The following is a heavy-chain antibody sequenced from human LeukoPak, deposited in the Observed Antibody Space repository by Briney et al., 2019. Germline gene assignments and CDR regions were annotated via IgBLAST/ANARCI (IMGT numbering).Heavy chain of an antibody. V-gene: IGHV4-34*01. Sequence: SETLSLTCAVYGGSFSGYYWSWIRQPPGKGLEWIGEINHSGSTNYNPSLKSRVTISVDTSKTQFSLKLSSVTAADTAVYYCARRRGSYDYWGQGTLVTVSS. J-gene: IGHJ4*02. CDR2: INHSGST. CDR3: ARRRGSYDY. D-gene: IGHD3-16*01. CDR1: GGSFSGYY.